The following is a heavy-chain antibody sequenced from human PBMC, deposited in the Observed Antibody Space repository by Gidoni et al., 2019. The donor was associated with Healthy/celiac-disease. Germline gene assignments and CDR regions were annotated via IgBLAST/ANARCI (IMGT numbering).Heavy chain of an antibody. CDR1: GGSFSGYY. Sequence: QVQLQQWGAGLLQPSEPLSLTCAVYGGSFSGYYWSWIRQPPGKGLEWIGEINHSGSTNYNPSLKSRVTISVDTSKNQFSLKLSSVTAADTAVYYCARGGVDSSGYYSDYWGQGTLVTVSS. J-gene: IGHJ4*02. CDR3: ARGGVDSSGYYSDY. D-gene: IGHD3-22*01. CDR2: INHSGST. V-gene: IGHV4-34*01.